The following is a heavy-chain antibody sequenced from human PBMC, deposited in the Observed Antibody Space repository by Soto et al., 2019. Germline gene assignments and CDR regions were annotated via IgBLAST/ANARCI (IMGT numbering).Heavy chain of an antibody. CDR1: GYSSTTAGVA. CDR3: AHSDGGYEIIYFDF. V-gene: IGHV2-5*01. J-gene: IGHJ4*02. Sequence: SGPTLLNPTQTLTLICTFSGYSSTTAGVAVGWMRQTPGVALEWLTLNYYNDDRRFSPSLKTRLTITGDTSKNQVVLSLTNVDRGDTATYFCAHSDGGYEIIYFDFWGQGIPVTVSS. D-gene: IGHD5-12*01. CDR2: NYYNDDR.